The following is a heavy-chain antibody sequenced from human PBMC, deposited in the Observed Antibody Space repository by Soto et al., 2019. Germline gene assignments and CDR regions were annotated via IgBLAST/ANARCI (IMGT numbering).Heavy chain of an antibody. CDR1: GFTFDDYA. CDR2: ISWNSGSI. J-gene: IGHJ6*03. V-gene: IGHV3-9*01. Sequence: EVQLVEPGGGLVQPGRSLRLSCAASGFTFDDYAMHWVRQAPGKGLEWVSGISWNSGSIGYADSVKGRCTISRDNAKNSLYLQMNSLGAEDTAMYYCAKDGAVNGLRYYYCSMDVWGKGTTVTVSS. CDR3: AKDGAVNGLRYYYCSMDV. D-gene: IGHD2-8*01.